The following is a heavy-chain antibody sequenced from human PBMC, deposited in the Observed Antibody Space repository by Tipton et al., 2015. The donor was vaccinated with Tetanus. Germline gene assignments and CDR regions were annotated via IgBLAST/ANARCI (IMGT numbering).Heavy chain of an antibody. J-gene: IGHJ3*02. D-gene: IGHD3/OR15-3a*01. CDR1: GGSISSYY. Sequence: TLSLTCTVSGGSISSYYWGWVRRAPGKGLAWIGSIYYTGSTYYNPSLKSRVTISEDTSKNQFSLNLSSVIAADTAMYYCARWTASGKGAFDIWGQGTMVTVSS. CDR3: ARWTASGKGAFDI. V-gene: IGHV4-39*01. CDR2: IYYTGST.